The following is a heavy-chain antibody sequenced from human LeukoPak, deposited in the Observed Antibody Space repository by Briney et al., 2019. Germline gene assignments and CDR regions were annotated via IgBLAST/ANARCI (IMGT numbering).Heavy chain of an antibody. Sequence: GGSLRLSCAASGFTLSSYTMNWVRQAPGKGLEWVSSISSSSSYIYYADSVKGRFTISRDNAKNSLYLQMNSLRAEDTAVYYCAKSLSSRGLIIPKTTRYFDYWGQGTLVTVSS. J-gene: IGHJ4*02. CDR2: ISSSSSYI. CDR3: AKSLSSRGLIIPKTTRYFDY. D-gene: IGHD3-10*01. CDR1: GFTLSSYT. V-gene: IGHV3-21*01.